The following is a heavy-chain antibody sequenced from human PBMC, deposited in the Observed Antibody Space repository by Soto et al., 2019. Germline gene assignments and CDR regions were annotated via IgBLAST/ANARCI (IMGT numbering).Heavy chain of an antibody. CDR3: ARDAAYCRSTSCYLSYYYYIDV. V-gene: IGHV3-7*01. CDR2: IKQDGSEK. J-gene: IGHJ6*03. Sequence: EVQVVESGGGLVQPGGSLRLSCAASGFTFSNHWMTWVRQAPGKGLEWVANIKQDGSEKYYVDSVKGRFTLSRDNAKNSLNLQTNGLRAQDTDVYYCARDAAYCRSTSCYLSYYYYIDVWGKGTTVTVSS. D-gene: IGHD2-2*01. CDR1: GFTFSNHW.